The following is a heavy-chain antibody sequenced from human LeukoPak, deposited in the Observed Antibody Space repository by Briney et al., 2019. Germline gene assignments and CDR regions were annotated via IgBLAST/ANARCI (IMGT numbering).Heavy chain of an antibody. V-gene: IGHV4-4*02. D-gene: IGHD2-8*02. CDR2: IYHSGST. CDR3: ARERCLSGVCYSSQRYFDY. Sequence: SETLSLTCAVSGGSISSSNWWSWVRQPPGKGLEWIGEIYHSGSTNYNPSLKSRVTISVDKSKNQFSLKLSSVTAADTAVYYCARERCLSGVCYSSQRYFDYWGQGTLVTVSS. CDR1: GGSISSSNW. J-gene: IGHJ4*02.